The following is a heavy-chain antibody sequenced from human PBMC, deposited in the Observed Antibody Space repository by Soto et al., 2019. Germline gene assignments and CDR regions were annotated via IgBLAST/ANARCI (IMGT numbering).Heavy chain of an antibody. CDR3: ARYDNSGSHGFDI. V-gene: IGHV4-31*03. D-gene: IGHD3-22*01. Sequence: QVQLQESGPGLVKPSQTLSLTCTVSGGSISSGGYYWSWTRQHPGKGLEWIGYIYYSGSTYYNPSLXXRXTISVDTSKNQFSLKLSSVTAADTAVYYCARYDNSGSHGFDIWGQGTMVTVSS. CDR2: IYYSGST. J-gene: IGHJ3*02. CDR1: GGSISSGGYY.